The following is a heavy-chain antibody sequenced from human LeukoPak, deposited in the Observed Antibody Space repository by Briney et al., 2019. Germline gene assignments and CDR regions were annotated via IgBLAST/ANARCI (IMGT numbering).Heavy chain of an antibody. CDR1: GYSISSGYY. CDR3: ARDRRVVVAATWWFDP. V-gene: IGHV4-38-2*02. CDR2: IYHSGST. Sequence: PSETLSLTCTVSGYSISSGYYWGWIRQPPGKGLEWIGSIYHSGSTYYNPSLKSRVTISVDTSKNQFSLKLSSVTAADTAVYYCARDRRVVVAATWWFDPWGQGTLVTVSS. J-gene: IGHJ5*02. D-gene: IGHD2-15*01.